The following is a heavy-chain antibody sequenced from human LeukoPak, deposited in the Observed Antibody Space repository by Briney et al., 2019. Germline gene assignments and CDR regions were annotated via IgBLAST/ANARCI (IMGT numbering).Heavy chain of an antibody. D-gene: IGHD6-13*01. CDR2: TNSDGSSI. CDR1: GFTFSRYW. Sequence: GGSLRLSCAASGFTFSRYWMHWVRQAPGKGLVWVSRTNSDGSSISYADSVKGRFTISRDNAKNTLYLQMNSLRAEDTAVYYCVRAAAASFDYWGQGTLVTVSS. J-gene: IGHJ4*02. V-gene: IGHV3-74*01. CDR3: VRAAAASFDY.